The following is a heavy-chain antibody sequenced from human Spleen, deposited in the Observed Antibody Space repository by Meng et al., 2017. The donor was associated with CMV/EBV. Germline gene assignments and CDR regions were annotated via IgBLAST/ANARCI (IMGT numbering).Heavy chain of an antibody. Sequence: SLSLSCAASGFSVSSNYMSWVRQAPGKGLEWVSVIYSGGSTYYAESVKGRFTISRDNSKNTLYLQMNSLRAEDTAVYYCASVWGYVPYWGQGILVTVSS. CDR1: GFSVSSNY. J-gene: IGHJ4*02. V-gene: IGHV3-53*01. CDR2: IYSGGST. CDR3: ASVWGYVPY. D-gene: IGHD7-27*01.